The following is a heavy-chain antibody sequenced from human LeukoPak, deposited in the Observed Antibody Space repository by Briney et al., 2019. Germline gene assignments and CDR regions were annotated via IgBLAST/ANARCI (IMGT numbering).Heavy chain of an antibody. V-gene: IGHV4-34*01. D-gene: IGHD3-9*01. CDR3: ARAHYDILTGYHWFDP. J-gene: IGHJ5*02. CDR1: GGSFSGYY. Sequence: SETLSLTCAVYGGSFSGYYCSWIRQPPGKGLEWIGEINHSGSTNYNPSLKSRVTISVDTSKNQFSLKLSSVTAADTAVYYCARAHYDILTGYHWFDPWGKGTLVTVSS. CDR2: INHSGST.